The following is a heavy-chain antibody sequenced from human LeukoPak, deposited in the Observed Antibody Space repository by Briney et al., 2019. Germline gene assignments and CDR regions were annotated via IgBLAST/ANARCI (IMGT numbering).Heavy chain of an antibody. J-gene: IGHJ5*02. V-gene: IGHV4-38-2*02. D-gene: IGHD3-10*01. CDR2: IYHSGNT. CDR1: GYSIRSDYY. CDR3: ARGGYYGSGNDFRFDP. Sequence: SGTLSLTCTVSGYSIRSDYYWGWIRQPPGKGLEWIGTIYHSGNTYYNPSLKSRVTISVDTSKNQFSLKLSSVTAADTAVYYCARGGYYGSGNDFRFDPWGQGTLVTVSS.